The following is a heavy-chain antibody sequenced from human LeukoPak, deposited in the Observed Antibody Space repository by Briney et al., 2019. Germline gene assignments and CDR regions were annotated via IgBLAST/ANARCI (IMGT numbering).Heavy chain of an antibody. D-gene: IGHD6-19*01. CDR1: GYSISSGYY. J-gene: IGHJ5*02. V-gene: IGHV4-38-2*02. Sequence: SETLSLTCAVSGYSISSGYYWGWIRQPPGKGLEWIGSIYHSGSTYYNPSLKSRVTISVDTSKNQFSLKLSSVTAADTAVYYCARDSIAVAFDPWGQGTLVTVSS. CDR3: ARDSIAVAFDP. CDR2: IYHSGST.